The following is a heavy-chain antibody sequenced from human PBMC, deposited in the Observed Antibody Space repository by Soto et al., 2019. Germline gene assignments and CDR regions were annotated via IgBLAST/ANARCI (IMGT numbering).Heavy chain of an antibody. V-gene: IGHV4-34*01. D-gene: IGHD5-12*01. CDR3: ARGLSSDLVATIIGGAFDI. CDR2: INHSGST. Sequence: SETLSLTCAVYGGSFSGYYWSWIRQPPGKGLEWIGEINHSGSTNYNPSLKSRVTISVDTSKNQFSLKLSSVTAADTAVYYCARGLSSDLVATIIGGAFDIWGQGTMVTVSS. CDR1: GGSFSGYY. J-gene: IGHJ3*02.